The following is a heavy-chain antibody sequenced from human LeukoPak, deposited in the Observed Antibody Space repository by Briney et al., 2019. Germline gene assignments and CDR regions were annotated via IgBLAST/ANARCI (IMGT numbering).Heavy chain of an antibody. CDR3: ATSPREWELPAFDY. Sequence: PGGSLRLSCAASGFTFSSYAMHWVRQAPGKGLEYVSAISSNGGSTYYANSVKGRFTISRDSSKNTLYLQMGSLRAEDMAVYYCATSPREWELPAFDYWGQGTLVTVSS. J-gene: IGHJ4*02. CDR1: GFTFSSYA. V-gene: IGHV3-64*01. CDR2: ISSNGGST. D-gene: IGHD1-26*01.